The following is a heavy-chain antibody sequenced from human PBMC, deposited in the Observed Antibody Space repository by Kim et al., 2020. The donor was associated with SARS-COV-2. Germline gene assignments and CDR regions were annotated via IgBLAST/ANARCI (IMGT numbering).Heavy chain of an antibody. CDR1: GGSISSSSYY. V-gene: IGHV4-39*01. J-gene: IGHJ6*02. CDR2: IYYSGST. D-gene: IGHD1-1*01. CDR3: TAPTPYYYYGMDV. Sequence: SETLSLTCTVSGGSISSSSYYWGWIRQPPGKGLEWIVSIYYSGSTYYNPSLKSRVTISVDTSKNQFSLKLSSVTAADTAVYYCTAPTPYYYYGMDVWGQGTTVTVSS.